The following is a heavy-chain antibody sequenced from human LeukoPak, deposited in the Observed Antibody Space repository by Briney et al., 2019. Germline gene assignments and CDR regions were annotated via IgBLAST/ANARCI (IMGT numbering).Heavy chain of an antibody. D-gene: IGHD6-13*01. J-gene: IGHJ4*02. CDR3: ARDGSGGSSWYFSSRRSPYYFDY. Sequence: GGSLRLSCAASGFTFSGYAMHWVRQAPGKGLEWVAVISYDGSNKYYADSVKGRFTISRDNSKNTLYLQMNSLRAEDTAVYYCARDGSGGSSWYFSSRRSPYYFDYWGQGTLVTVSS. CDR1: GFTFSGYA. CDR2: ISYDGSNK. V-gene: IGHV3-30-3*01.